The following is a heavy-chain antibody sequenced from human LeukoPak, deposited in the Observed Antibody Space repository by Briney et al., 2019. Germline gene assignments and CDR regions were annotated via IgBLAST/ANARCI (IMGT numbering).Heavy chain of an antibody. Sequence: ASVKVSCKASGYTFTSYDISWVRQAPGQGLEWMGWISAYNGNTNYAQKLHGRVTMTTDTSTSTAYMELRSQRSDDTAVYYCARDLGFGVVIMLDYWGQGTLVTVSS. CDR1: GYTFTSYD. CDR3: ARDLGFGVVIMLDY. V-gene: IGHV1-18*01. J-gene: IGHJ4*02. D-gene: IGHD3-3*01. CDR2: ISAYNGNT.